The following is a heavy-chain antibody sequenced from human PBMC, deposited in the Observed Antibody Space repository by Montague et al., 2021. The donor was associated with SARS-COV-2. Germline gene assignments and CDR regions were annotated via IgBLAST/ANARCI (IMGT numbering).Heavy chain of an antibody. CDR3: ARATHDSSSWTYYYYYVMDV. D-gene: IGHD6-13*01. J-gene: IGHJ6*02. V-gene: IGHV3-13*04. CDR1: GFTFSSYD. Sequence: PLRLSCAASGFTFSSYDMRWVRQATGKGLEWVSAIGTAGDTYYPGSVKGRFTISRENAKNSLYLQMNSLRAGDTAVYYCARATHDSSSWTYYYYYVMDVWGQGTTVTVSS. CDR2: IGTAGDT.